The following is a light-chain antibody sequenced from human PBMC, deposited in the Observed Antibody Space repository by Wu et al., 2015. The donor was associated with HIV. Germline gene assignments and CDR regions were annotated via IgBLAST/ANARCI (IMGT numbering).Light chain of an antibody. CDR2: GAS. CDR1: QNVINDF. Sequence: EIVLTQSPGTLSLSPGEGATFSCRASQNVINDFLAWYQQKPGQTPRLLIYGASRRATGIPDRFGGSGSGTDFTLTISSMQSEDFAVYYCQQYNNWPGTFGQGTKVE. J-gene: IGKJ1*01. V-gene: IGKV3-20*01. CDR3: QQYNNWPGT.